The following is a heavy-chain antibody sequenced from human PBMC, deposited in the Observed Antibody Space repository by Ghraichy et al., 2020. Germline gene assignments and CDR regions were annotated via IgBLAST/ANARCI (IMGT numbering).Heavy chain of an antibody. D-gene: IGHD3-22*01. Sequence: GGSLRLSGAASGFTLSSDSMNWVRQAPGKGMEWVSYISSSSYIYYADSVKGRFTISRDNAKNSLYLQMNSLRAEDTAVYYCASSSYYYDSSGFYFDYWGQGTLVTVSS. V-gene: IGHV3-21*01. CDR1: GFTLSSDS. CDR2: ISSSSYI. CDR3: ASSSYYYDSSGFYFDY. J-gene: IGHJ4*02.